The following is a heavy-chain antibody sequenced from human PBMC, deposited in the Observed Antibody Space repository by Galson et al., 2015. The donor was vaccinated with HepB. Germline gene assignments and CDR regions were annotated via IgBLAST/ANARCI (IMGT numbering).Heavy chain of an antibody. D-gene: IGHD2-21*02. J-gene: IGHJ4*02. CDR3: ARSVIVVVTAYYFDY. V-gene: IGHV3-11*01. Sequence: SLRLSCAASGFTFSDYYMSWIRQAPGKGLEWVSYISSSGSTIYYADSVKGRFTISRDNAKNSLYLQMNSLRAEDTAVYYCARSVIVVVTAYYFDYWGQGTLVTVSS. CDR2: ISSSGSTI. CDR1: GFTFSDYY.